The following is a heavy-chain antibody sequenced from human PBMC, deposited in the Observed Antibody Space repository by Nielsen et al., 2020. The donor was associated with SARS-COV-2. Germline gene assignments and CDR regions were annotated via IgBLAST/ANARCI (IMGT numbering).Heavy chain of an antibody. CDR2: IKQDGSEK. D-gene: IGHD5-12*01. CDR3: ATVYSGYDLAFDY. CDR1: GFTFSSYW. Sequence: GESLKISCAASGFTFSSYWMSWVRQAPGKGLEWVANIKQDGSEKYYVDSVKGRFTISRDNAKNSLYLQMNSLRAEDTALYYCATVYSGYDLAFDYWGQGTLVTVSS. J-gene: IGHJ4*02. V-gene: IGHV3-7*03.